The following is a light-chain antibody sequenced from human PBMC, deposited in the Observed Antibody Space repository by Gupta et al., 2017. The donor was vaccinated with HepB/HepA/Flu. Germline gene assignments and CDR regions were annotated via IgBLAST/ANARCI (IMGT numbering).Light chain of an antibody. CDR3: QQDGSCRT. V-gene: IGKV3-20*01. J-gene: IGKJ1*01. CDR1: QSVSSSY. CDR2: GAS. Sequence: EIVLTQSPGTLSLSPGERATLSCRASQSVSSSYLAWYQQKPGQAPRLLIYGASSRATGIPDRFSGSGSGTDFTLTISRLEPEDFAVYYCQQDGSCRTFGQGTRVEIK.